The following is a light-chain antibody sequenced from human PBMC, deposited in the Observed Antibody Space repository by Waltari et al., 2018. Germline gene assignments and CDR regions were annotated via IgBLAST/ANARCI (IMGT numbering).Light chain of an antibody. Sequence: DIQMTQSPSSLSASVGDRVTITCRASQSISSYLNWYKQKPGKAPKVLIYAASSLQSGVPSRFTGSGSGTDFTLTISGLQPEDFVTYYCQQSYSTPWTFGQGTKVEIK. J-gene: IGKJ1*01. CDR3: QQSYSTPWT. CDR1: QSISSY. CDR2: AAS. V-gene: IGKV1-39*01.